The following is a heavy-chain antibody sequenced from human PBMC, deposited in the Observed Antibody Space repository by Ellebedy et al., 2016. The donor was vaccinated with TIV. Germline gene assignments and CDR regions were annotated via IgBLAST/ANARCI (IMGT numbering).Heavy chain of an antibody. CDR2: INSDGSST. CDR3: ARDLHRRDGYEFDY. J-gene: IGHJ4*02. V-gene: IGHV3-74*01. D-gene: IGHD5-24*01. Sequence: GESLKISCAASGFTFSSYWMHWVRQAPGKGLVWVSRINSDGSSTSYADSVKGRFTISRDNAKNTLYLQMNSLRAEDTAVYYCARDLHRRDGYEFDYWGQGTLVTVSS. CDR1: GFTFSSYW.